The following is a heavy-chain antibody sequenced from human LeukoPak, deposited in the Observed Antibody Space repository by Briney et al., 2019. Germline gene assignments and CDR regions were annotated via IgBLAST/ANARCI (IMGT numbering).Heavy chain of an antibody. V-gene: IGHV4-59*01. CDR3: ARAGGRGRVDY. CDR1: GGSISSYY. J-gene: IGHJ4*02. Sequence: PSETLSLTCTVSGGSISSYYWSWIRQPPGKGLEWIGYIYYSGSTNYNPSLKRRVTISVDTSKNQFSLKLSSVTAADTAVYYCARAGGRGRVDYWGQGTLVTVSS. CDR2: IYYSGST. D-gene: IGHD1-26*01.